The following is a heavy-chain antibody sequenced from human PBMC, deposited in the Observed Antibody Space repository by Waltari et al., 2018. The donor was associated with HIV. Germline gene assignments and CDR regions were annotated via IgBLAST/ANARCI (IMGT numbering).Heavy chain of an antibody. D-gene: IGHD1-26*01. J-gene: IGHJ4*02. Sequence: VQFVQSGAEVKKPGASVKISCKTSGHTFTSYAIHWVRQAPGQRLEWMGWINTANGNTEYSQTFQGRVTMTWDTSAGTVYMDLRSLRSEDTALYYCARGGWELYWGQGTLVTVSS. CDR3: ARGGWELY. CDR1: GHTFTSYA. V-gene: IGHV1-3*04. CDR2: INTANGNT.